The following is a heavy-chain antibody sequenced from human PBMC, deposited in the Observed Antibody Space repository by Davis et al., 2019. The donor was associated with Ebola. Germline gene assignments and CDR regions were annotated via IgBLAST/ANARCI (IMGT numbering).Heavy chain of an antibody. V-gene: IGHV6-1*01. Sequence: MPSETLSLTCAISGDSVSSNTAACNWIRQSPSRGLEWLGRTYYRSKWFVDYAVSVKSRMTINSDTSKNQFSLQLSSVTPEDTAVYYCARDPPYDQGYDYWGQGILVTVSS. CDR3: ARDPPYDQGYDY. D-gene: IGHD3-22*01. J-gene: IGHJ4*02. CDR2: TYYRSKWFV. CDR1: GDSVSSNTAA.